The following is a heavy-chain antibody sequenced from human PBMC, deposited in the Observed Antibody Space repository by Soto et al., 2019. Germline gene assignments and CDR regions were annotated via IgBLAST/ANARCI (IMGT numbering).Heavy chain of an antibody. D-gene: IGHD3-22*01. V-gene: IGHV3-23*01. CDR3: AKVLSIIVADSFDI. CDR2: ISGSGGST. Sequence: PGGSLRLSCAASGFTFSNYAVTWVRQAPGKGLEWVSTISGSGGSTYYADSVKGRFTISRDNSKNTLYLQMNSLRAEDTAVYYCAKVLSIIVADSFDIWGQGTMVTVSS. J-gene: IGHJ3*02. CDR1: GFTFSNYA.